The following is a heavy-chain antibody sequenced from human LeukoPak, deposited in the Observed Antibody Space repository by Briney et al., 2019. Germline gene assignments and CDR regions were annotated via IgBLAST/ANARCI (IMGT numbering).Heavy chain of an antibody. CDR2: INPNSGGT. CDR1: GYTFTGYY. V-gene: IGHV1-2*06. J-gene: IGHJ6*02. CDR3: ATDLGYYYYGMEV. Sequence: ASVKVSCKASGYTFTGYYMHWVRQAPGQGLEWMGRINPNSGGTNYAQKFQGRVTMTRDTSISTAYMELSRLRSDDTAVYYCATDLGYYYYGMEVWGQGTTVTVSS.